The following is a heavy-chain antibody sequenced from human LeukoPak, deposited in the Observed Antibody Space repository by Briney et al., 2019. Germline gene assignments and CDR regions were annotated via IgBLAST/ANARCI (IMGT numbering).Heavy chain of an antibody. D-gene: IGHD1-26*01. V-gene: IGHV1-46*01. CDR2: INPSGGST. Sequence: GASVKVSCKASGYTFTSYYMHWVRQAPGQGLEWMGIINPSGGSTSYAQKFQGRVTMTRDTSISTAYMELSRLRSDDTAVYYCAILPAGSNDAFDIWGQGTMVTVSS. CDR1: GYTFTSYY. CDR3: AILPAGSNDAFDI. J-gene: IGHJ3*02.